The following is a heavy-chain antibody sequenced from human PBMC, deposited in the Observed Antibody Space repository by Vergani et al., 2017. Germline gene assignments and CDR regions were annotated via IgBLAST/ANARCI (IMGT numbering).Heavy chain of an antibody. J-gene: IGHJ6*03. Sequence: EVQLLESGGGLVQPGGSLRLSCAASGFTFSSYWMSWVRQAPGKGLEWVANIKQDGSEKYYVDSVKGRFTISRDNAKNSLYLQMNSLRAEDTAVYYCARENPYYDFWSGYYRDYYYYMDVWGKGTTVTVSS. D-gene: IGHD3-3*01. CDR2: IKQDGSEK. V-gene: IGHV3-7*01. CDR3: ARENPYYDFWSGYYRDYYYYMDV. CDR1: GFTFSSYW.